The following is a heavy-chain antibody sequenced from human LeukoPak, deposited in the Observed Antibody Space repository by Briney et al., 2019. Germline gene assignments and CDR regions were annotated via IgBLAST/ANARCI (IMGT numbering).Heavy chain of an antibody. CDR1: GFTFSSYS. J-gene: IGHJ4*02. V-gene: IGHV3-21*01. CDR2: ISTTSGNI. CDR3: ARRAPSHDFND. Sequence: PGGSLRLSCAASGFTFSSYSMNWVRQAPGKGLERVAAISTTSGNIYYADSVKGRFTISRDNAKNSLYLQMNSLRVEDTALYHCARRAPSHDFNDWGQGTLVTVSS.